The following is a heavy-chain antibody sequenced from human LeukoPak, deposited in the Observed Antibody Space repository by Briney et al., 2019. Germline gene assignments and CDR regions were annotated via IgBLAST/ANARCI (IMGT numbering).Heavy chain of an antibody. V-gene: IGHV4-38-2*02. CDR3: ARGRYYYDSSGYDS. CDR2: IYHSGST. Sequence: PSETLSLTCTVSGYSISSGYYWGWIRQPPGKGLEWIGSIYHSGSTNYNPSLKSRVTISVDKSKNQFSLKLSSVTAADTAVYYCARGRYYYDSSGYDSWGQGTLVTVSS. D-gene: IGHD3-22*01. J-gene: IGHJ5*01. CDR1: GYSISSGYY.